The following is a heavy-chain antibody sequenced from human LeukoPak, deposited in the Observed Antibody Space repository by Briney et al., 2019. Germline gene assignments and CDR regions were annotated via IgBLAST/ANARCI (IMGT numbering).Heavy chain of an antibody. D-gene: IGHD6-19*01. V-gene: IGHV4-34*01. CDR1: GGSFSGYY. CDR3: ARVRYSSGWSYYYYYYMDV. J-gene: IGHJ6*03. Sequence: PSETLSLTCAVYGGSFSGYYWSWIRQPPGKGLEWIGEINHSGSTNYNPSLKSRVTISVDTSKNQFSLKLSSVTAADTAVYYCARVRYSSGWSYYYYYYMDVWGKGTTVTVSS. CDR2: INHSGST.